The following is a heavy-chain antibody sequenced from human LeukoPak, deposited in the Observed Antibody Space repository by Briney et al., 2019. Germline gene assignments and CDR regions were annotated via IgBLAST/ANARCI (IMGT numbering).Heavy chain of an antibody. Sequence: GASVKVSCKTSGYSFTNFGISWVRQAPGLGLEWMGWINTNTGNPTYAQGFTGRFVFSLDTSVSTAYLQISSLKAEDTAVYYCGSVVPAAGIDYWGQGTLVTVSS. CDR2: INTNTGNP. J-gene: IGHJ4*02. CDR1: GYSFTNFG. V-gene: IGHV7-4-1*02. CDR3: GSVVPAAGIDY. D-gene: IGHD2-2*01.